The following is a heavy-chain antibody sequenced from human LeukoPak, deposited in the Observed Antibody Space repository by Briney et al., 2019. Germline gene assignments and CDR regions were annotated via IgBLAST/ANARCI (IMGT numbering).Heavy chain of an antibody. V-gene: IGHV4-34*01. CDR1: GGSFSGYY. CDR3: ARHPRRQRSIQYSYGSSRNYYYYMDV. D-gene: IGHD5-18*01. J-gene: IGHJ6*03. Sequence: SETLSLTCAVYGGSFSGYYWSWIRQPPGKGLEWIGEINHSGSTNYNPSLKRRVTISVDTSKNQFSLKLSSVTAADKAVYYCARHPRRQRSIQYSYGSSRNYYYYMDVWGKGTTVTVSS. CDR2: INHSGST.